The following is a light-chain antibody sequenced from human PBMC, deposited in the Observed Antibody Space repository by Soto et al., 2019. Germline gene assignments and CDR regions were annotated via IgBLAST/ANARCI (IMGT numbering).Light chain of an antibody. V-gene: IGLV2-8*01. Sequence: QSVLTQPPSASGSPGQSVTISCTGTSSDVGGYNFVSWYQQYPGKVPKHLVYEVNKRPSGVPDRFSGSKSGNTASLTVSGLQADDEAAYYCTSYAGGNNVFGTGTKLTVL. CDR3: TSYAGGNNV. CDR2: EVN. CDR1: SSDVGGYNF. J-gene: IGLJ1*01.